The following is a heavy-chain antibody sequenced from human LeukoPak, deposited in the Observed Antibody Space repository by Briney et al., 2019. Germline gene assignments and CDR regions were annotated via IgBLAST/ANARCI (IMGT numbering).Heavy chain of an antibody. Sequence: ASVKVSCKASGGTSSSYAISWVRQAPGQGLEWMGGIIPIFGAANYAQKFQGRVTITADESTSTAYMELSSLRSEDTAVYYCARDYGSGSYYNVPFDPWGQGTLVTVSS. CDR3: ARDYGSGSYYNVPFDP. D-gene: IGHD3-10*01. CDR1: GGTSSSYA. J-gene: IGHJ5*02. CDR2: IIPIFGAA. V-gene: IGHV1-69*13.